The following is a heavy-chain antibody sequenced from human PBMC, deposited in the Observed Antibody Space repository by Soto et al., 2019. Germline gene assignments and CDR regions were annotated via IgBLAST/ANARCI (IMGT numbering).Heavy chain of an antibody. CDR1: GGSISSSSYY. D-gene: IGHD2-8*01. V-gene: IGHV4-39*01. J-gene: IGHJ4*02. Sequence: PSETLSLTCTVSGGSISSSSYYWGWIRQPPGKGLEWIGSIYYSGSTYYNPSLKSRVTISVDTSKNQFSLKLSSVTAADTAVYYCARHSLMVYAIHPYYFDYWGQGTLVTVSS. CDR2: IYYSGST. CDR3: ARHSLMVYAIHPYYFDY.